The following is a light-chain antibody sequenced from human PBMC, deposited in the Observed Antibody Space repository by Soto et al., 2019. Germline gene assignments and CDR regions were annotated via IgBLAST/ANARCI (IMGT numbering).Light chain of an antibody. Sequence: IVMTQSPATLSVSPGERATLSCRASQSVRTNLAWYQQKPGQAPRLLFYAASTRATGFPARFSGSGSGTEFTLTFSSLQSEDFAVYYCQQYDTWPPTFGTGTKVDIK. J-gene: IGKJ3*01. CDR2: AAS. V-gene: IGKV3-15*01. CDR1: QSVRTN. CDR3: QQYDTWPPT.